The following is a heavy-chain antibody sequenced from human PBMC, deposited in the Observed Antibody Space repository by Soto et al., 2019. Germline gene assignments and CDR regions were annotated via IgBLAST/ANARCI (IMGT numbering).Heavy chain of an antibody. CDR2: IYYSGST. CDR1: GGSISSSSYY. V-gene: IGHV4-39*01. J-gene: IGHJ5*02. CDR3: ARPQIWFGELFKPGWFDP. D-gene: IGHD3-10*01. Sequence: QLQLQESGPGLVKPSETLSLTCTVSGGSISSSSYYWGWIRQPPGKGLEWIGSIYYSGSTYYNPSLKSRVTISVDTSKNQFSLKLSSVTAADTAVYYCARPQIWFGELFKPGWFDPWGQGTLVTVSS.